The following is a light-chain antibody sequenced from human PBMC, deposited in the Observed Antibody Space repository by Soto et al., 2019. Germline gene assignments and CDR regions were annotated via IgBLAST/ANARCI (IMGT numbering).Light chain of an antibody. CDR1: SSDVGGYNY. Sequence: QSVLTQPASVSGSPGQSITISCTGTSSDVGGYNYVSWYQQHPGEAPKLIIYEVSNRPSGISNRFSGSKSGNRASLTISGLQPEDEADYYCSSYTTSASRVFGGGTKLTVL. V-gene: IGLV2-14*01. CDR2: EVS. J-gene: IGLJ2*01. CDR3: SSYTTSASRV.